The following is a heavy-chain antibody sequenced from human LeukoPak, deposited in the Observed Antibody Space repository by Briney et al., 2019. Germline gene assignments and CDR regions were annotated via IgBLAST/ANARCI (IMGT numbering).Heavy chain of an antibody. V-gene: IGHV4-59*01. D-gene: IGHD2-21*02. CDR2: VAYSGSS. CDR1: GDSLNTYY. J-gene: IGHJ5*02. Sequence: SETLSLTCTVSGDSLNTYYWTWIRHTPPKGLEWIGFVAYSGSSNYNPSLKSRVSISIDTSKNQFSLALTSVTPADTAVYYCARVVRGVVTSNWFDPWGQGTLVTVSS. CDR3: ARVVRGVVTSNWFDP.